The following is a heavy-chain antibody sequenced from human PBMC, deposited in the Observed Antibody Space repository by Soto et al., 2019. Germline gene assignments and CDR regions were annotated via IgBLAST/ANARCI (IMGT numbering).Heavy chain of an antibody. CDR2: ISWNSGSI. CDR3: AKDLTLSGGIHYYYGMDV. CDR1: GFTFDDYA. V-gene: IGHV3-9*01. Sequence: EVQLVESGGGLVQPGRSLRLSCAASGFTFDDYAMHWVRQAPGKGLEWVSGISWNSGSIGYADSVKGRFTISRDNAKNYRYLQMNSLRAEDTALYYCAKDLTLSGGIHYYYGMDVWGQGTTVTVSS. J-gene: IGHJ6*02. D-gene: IGHD2-15*01.